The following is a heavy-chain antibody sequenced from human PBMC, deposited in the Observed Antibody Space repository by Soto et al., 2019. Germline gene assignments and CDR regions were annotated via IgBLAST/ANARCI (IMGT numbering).Heavy chain of an antibody. Sequence: GGSLRLSCAASGFTFSSYSINWVRQAPGKGLEWVSSISSSSSYIYYEDSVKVRFTISRDKAKNSLSLQMNSLRAEDTAVYYCARDPIVATMTYFDYWGQGTLVTVSS. CDR3: ARDPIVATMTYFDY. CDR2: ISSSSSYI. V-gene: IGHV3-21*01. CDR1: GFTFSSYS. J-gene: IGHJ4*02. D-gene: IGHD5-12*01.